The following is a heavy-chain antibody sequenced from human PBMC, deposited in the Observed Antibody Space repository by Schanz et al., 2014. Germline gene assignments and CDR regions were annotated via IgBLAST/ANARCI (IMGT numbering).Heavy chain of an antibody. CDR2: IRYDGVNK. CDR1: GFTFSSYG. J-gene: IGHJ4*02. D-gene: IGHD6-19*01. Sequence: QVQLVESGGGVVQPGGSLRLSCAASGFTFSSYGIHWVRQAPDKGLEWVAFIRYDGVNKYYADSVKGRFTISRDNSKNTVYLQMNSLRTEDTAVYYCAKAYSSGWYDLDYWGQGTLVTVSS. CDR3: AKAYSSGWYDLDY. V-gene: IGHV3-30*02.